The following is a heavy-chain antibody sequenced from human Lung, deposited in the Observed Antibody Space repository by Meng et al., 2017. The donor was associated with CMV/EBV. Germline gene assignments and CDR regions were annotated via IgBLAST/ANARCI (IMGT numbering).Heavy chain of an antibody. Sequence: GGSXRLXXAASGFTFSRYGMSWVRQAPGKGLEWVSVMYSGGSSTFYADSVQGRFTISRDESKNTLYLQMNSLRAEDTALYYCAKCSSTSCRYFDYWGQGTLVXVSS. D-gene: IGHD2-2*01. CDR1: GFTFSRYG. J-gene: IGHJ4*02. CDR3: AKCSSTSCRYFDY. CDR2: MYSGGSST. V-gene: IGHV3-23*03.